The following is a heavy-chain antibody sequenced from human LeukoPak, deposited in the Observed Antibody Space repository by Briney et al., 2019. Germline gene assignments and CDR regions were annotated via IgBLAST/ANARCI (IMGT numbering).Heavy chain of an antibody. CDR1: GGSISSGSHY. V-gene: IGHV4-61*02. CDR3: ARGVATPPKYYFDY. CDR2: IYTSGST. D-gene: IGHD2-15*01. J-gene: IGHJ4*02. Sequence: SETLSLTCAVSGGSISSGSHYWSWIRQPAGKGLEWIGRIYTSGSTNYNPSLKSRVTISVDTSKNQFSLKLSSVTAADTAVYYCARGVATPPKYYFDYWGQGTLVTVSS.